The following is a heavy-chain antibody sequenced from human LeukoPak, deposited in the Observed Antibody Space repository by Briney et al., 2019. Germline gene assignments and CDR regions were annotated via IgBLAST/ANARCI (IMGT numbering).Heavy chain of an antibody. CDR2: MNTNSCNT. V-gene: IGHV1-8*03. Sequence: GASVKVSCKATGYTYTSYDINSLRQPTAQGLEGMGWMNTNSCNTGYAQKLQGRVTITRNTSISTAYMELSSLRSEDTAVYYCARVIVPAAGSLYYYYMDVWGKGTTVTVSS. D-gene: IGHD2-2*01. CDR3: ARVIVPAAGSLYYYYMDV. CDR1: GYTYTSYD. J-gene: IGHJ6*03.